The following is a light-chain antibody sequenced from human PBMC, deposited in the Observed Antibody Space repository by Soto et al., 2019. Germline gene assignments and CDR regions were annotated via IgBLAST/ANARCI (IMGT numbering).Light chain of an antibody. Sequence: AVVTQPPSVSGTPGQRVTISCSGGISNIGTNYVHWFQQLPGTAPKVLSNRDNQRPSGVPDRFSGSKSGTSASLAISGLRSEDEAEYYCAAWDDTVRSYVFGTGTKLTVL. J-gene: IGLJ1*01. CDR2: RDN. CDR3: AAWDDTVRSYV. V-gene: IGLV1-47*01. CDR1: ISNIGTNY.